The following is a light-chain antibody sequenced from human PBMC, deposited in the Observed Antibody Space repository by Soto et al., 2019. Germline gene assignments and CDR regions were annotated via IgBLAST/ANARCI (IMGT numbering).Light chain of an antibody. Sequence: ATQMTQSPSSLSASVGDRVTITCRASHDIRSDLAWYQKKSGKTPKLLIYAASSLQSGVPSRFSGSGYGSYFPLTISSLQPEDFATYYCLQDYTYPRTFGEGTSVEI. CDR2: AAS. J-gene: IGKJ1*01. CDR3: LQDYTYPRT. CDR1: HDIRSD. V-gene: IGKV1-6*01.